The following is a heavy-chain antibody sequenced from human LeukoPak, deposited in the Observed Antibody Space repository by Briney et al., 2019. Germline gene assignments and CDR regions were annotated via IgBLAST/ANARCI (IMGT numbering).Heavy chain of an antibody. CDR2: IYYSGST. V-gene: IGHV4-39*01. CDR3: ASYGHYYYYGMDV. Sequence: SETLSLTCTVSGGSISSSSYYWGWIRQPPGKGLEWIGSIYYSGSTYYNPSLKSRVTISVDTSKNQFSLKLSSVAAADTAVYYCASYGHYYYYGMDVWGQGTTVTVSS. J-gene: IGHJ6*02. D-gene: IGHD3-16*01. CDR1: GGSISSSSYY.